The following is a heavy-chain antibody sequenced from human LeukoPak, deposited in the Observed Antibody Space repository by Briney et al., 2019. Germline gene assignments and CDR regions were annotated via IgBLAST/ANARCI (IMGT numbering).Heavy chain of an antibody. V-gene: IGHV3-21*01. Sequence: GRSLRLSCAASGFTFSSYSMNWVRQAPGKGLEWVSSISSSSSYIYYADSVKGRFTISRDNAKNSLYLQMNSLRAEDTAVYYCASGMTTVTLYYFDYWGQGTLVTVSS. CDR1: GFTFSSYS. J-gene: IGHJ4*02. D-gene: IGHD4-17*01. CDR3: ASGMTTVTLYYFDY. CDR2: ISSSSSYI.